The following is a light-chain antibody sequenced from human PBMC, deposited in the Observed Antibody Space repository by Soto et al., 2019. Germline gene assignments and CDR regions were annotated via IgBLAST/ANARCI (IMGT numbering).Light chain of an antibody. V-gene: IGLV2-14*01. Sequence: QSALTQPASVSGSPGQSITIPCTGSSSDIGAYNYVSWFQQYPGKAPKLIISEVSNRPSGVSNRFSGSKSGTAASLTISGLQTEDEADYFCFSFTTDWTHVFGTGTKVTVL. CDR2: EVS. CDR3: FSFTTDWTHV. J-gene: IGLJ1*01. CDR1: SSDIGAYNY.